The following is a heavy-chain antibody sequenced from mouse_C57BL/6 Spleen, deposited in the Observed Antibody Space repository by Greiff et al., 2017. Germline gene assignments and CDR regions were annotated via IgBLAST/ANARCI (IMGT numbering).Heavy chain of an antibody. J-gene: IGHJ4*01. V-gene: IGHV10-3*01. CDR2: IRSKSSNYAT. Sequence: EVMLVGSGGGLVQPKGSLKLSCAASGFTFNTYAMHWVRQAPGKGLEWVARIRSKSSNYATYYADSVKDRFTISRDDSQSMLYLQMNNLKTEDASMYYCVRDWLLLSMDYWGQGTSVTVSS. CDR3: VRDWLLLSMDY. D-gene: IGHD2-3*01. CDR1: GFTFNTYA.